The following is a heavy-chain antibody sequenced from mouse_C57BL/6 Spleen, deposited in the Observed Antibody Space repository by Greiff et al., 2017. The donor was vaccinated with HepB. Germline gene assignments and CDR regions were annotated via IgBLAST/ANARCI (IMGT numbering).Heavy chain of an antibody. D-gene: IGHD2-4*01. CDR3: ARKEITTDYWYFDV. CDR1: GFTFSDYY. J-gene: IGHJ1*03. Sequence: EVNVVESGGGLVQPGGSLKLSCAASGFTFSDYYMYWVRQTPEKRLEWVAYISNGGGSTYYPDTVKGRFTISRDNAKNTLYLQMSRLKSEDTAMYYCARKEITTDYWYFDVWGTGTTVTVSS. V-gene: IGHV5-12*01. CDR2: ISNGGGST.